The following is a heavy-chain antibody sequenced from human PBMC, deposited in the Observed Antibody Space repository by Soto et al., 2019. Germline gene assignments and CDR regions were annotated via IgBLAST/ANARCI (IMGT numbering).Heavy chain of an antibody. CDR2: ISYDGSNK. CDR3: AKGEGATPWFDP. V-gene: IGHV3-30*18. J-gene: IGHJ5*02. CDR1: GFTFSSYG. D-gene: IGHD1-26*01. Sequence: QVQLVESGGGVVQPGRSLRLSCAASGFTFSSYGMHWVRQAPGKGLEWVAVISYDGSNKYYADSVKGRFTISRDNSKNTLYLQMNSLRAEDTAVYYCAKGEGATPWFDPWGQGTLVTVSS.